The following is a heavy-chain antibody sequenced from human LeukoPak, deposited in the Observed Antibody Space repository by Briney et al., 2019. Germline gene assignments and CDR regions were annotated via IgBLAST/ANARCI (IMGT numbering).Heavy chain of an antibody. CDR2: VSGSGDRM. V-gene: IGHV3-23*01. Sequence: PGGSLRLSCAASGFTSSSYALNWVRQAPGKGLEWVATVSGSGDRMYHADSVKGRFTISRDNSKNTLYLQMNSLRAEDTAVYYCARDTAGTWDYWGQGTLVTVSS. D-gene: IGHD6-19*01. J-gene: IGHJ4*02. CDR1: GFTSSSYA. CDR3: ARDTAGTWDY.